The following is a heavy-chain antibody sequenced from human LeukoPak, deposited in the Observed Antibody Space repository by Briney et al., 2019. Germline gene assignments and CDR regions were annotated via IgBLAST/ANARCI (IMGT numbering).Heavy chain of an antibody. D-gene: IGHD6-6*01. CDR3: ARGPDSSSSSWFDP. Sequence: SETLSLTCAVYGGSFSGYYWSWIRQSPGKGLEWIGEINHSGSTNYNPSLKSRVTISVDTSKNQFSLKLSSVTAADTAVYYCARGPDSSSSSWFDPWGQGTLVTVSS. V-gene: IGHV4-34*01. J-gene: IGHJ5*02. CDR1: GGSFSGYY. CDR2: INHSGST.